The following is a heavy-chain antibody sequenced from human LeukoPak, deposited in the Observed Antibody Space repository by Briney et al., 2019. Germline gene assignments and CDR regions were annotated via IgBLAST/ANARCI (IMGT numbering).Heavy chain of an antibody. CDR3: AAVRSVTGSINFDY. J-gene: IGHJ4*02. D-gene: IGHD3-9*01. CDR2: IVVGSGNT. Sequence: ASVKVSCKASGFTFTSSAMQWVRQARGQRLEWIGWIVVGSGNTNYAQKFQERVTITRDMSTSTVYMELSSLRSEDTAVYYCAAVRSVTGSINFDYWGQGTLVTVSS. V-gene: IGHV1-58*02. CDR1: GFTFTSSA.